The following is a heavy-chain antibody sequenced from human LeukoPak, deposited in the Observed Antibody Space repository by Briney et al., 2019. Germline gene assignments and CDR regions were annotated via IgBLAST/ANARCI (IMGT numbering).Heavy chain of an antibody. Sequence: GGSLRLSCAASGFTFSSYWMHWVRHAPGKGLVWVSRINSDGSSTSYADSVKGRFTISRDNAKNTLYLQMNSLRAEDTAVYYCARALYCSGGSCYSRLPYYYYYMDVWGKGTTVTVSS. CDR1: GFTFSSYW. V-gene: IGHV3-74*01. D-gene: IGHD2-15*01. CDR3: ARALYCSGGSCYSRLPYYYYYMDV. CDR2: INSDGSST. J-gene: IGHJ6*03.